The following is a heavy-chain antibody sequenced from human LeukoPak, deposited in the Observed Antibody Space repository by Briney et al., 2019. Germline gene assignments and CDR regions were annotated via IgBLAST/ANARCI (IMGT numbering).Heavy chain of an antibody. CDR3: ARDLGYYYDSSGYLD. Sequence: SETLSLTCSLSGGSLSNYYWSWIRQPPGKGLEWVGYIYYSGSTNYNPSLKSRVTISVDTSKNQFSLKLSSVTAADTAVYYCARDLGYYYDSSGYLDWGLGTLVTASS. CDR1: GGSLSNYY. D-gene: IGHD3-22*01. CDR2: IYYSGST. V-gene: IGHV4-59*01. J-gene: IGHJ4*02.